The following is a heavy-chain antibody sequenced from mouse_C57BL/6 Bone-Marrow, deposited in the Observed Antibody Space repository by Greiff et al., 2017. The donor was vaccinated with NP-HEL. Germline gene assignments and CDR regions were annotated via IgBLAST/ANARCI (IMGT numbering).Heavy chain of an antibody. D-gene: IGHD2-4*01. J-gene: IGHJ4*01. Sequence: EVNLVESGGGLVQPGGSLSLSCAASGFTFTDYYMSWVRQPPGKALEWLGFIRHKANGYTTEYSASVKGRFTISRDNSQSILYLQMNARRAEDSATYYCARAIYDDYADDPFYAMDYCGQGTSVTVSS. CDR2: IRHKANGYTT. CDR3: ARAIYDDYADDPFYAMDY. CDR1: GFTFTDYY. V-gene: IGHV7-3*01.